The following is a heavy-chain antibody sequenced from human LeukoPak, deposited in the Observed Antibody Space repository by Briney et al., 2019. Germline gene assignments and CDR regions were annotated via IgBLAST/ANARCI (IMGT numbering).Heavy chain of an antibody. J-gene: IGHJ4*02. Sequence: ASVTVSCKASGYTFTSYAMKWVRQAPGRGREWMGWINTKTGNPTYAQGFTGRFVFSLDTSVSTAYLQISSLKAEDTAVYYCAIGWFGELLDYWGQGTLVTVSS. CDR2: INTKTGNP. CDR1: GYTFTSYA. V-gene: IGHV7-4-1*02. CDR3: AIGWFGELLDY. D-gene: IGHD3-10*01.